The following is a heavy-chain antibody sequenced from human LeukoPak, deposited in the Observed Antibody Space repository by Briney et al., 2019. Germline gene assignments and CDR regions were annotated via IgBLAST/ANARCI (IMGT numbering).Heavy chain of an antibody. CDR2: ISGSGDNT. V-gene: IGHV3-23*01. CDR1: GLTFSNYA. CDR3: ARGPSRRGLRSSADY. Sequence: PGGSLRLSCSTSGLTFSNYAMSWVRQAPGKGLEWVSAISGSGDNTYYADSVKGRFTISRDNSKNVMFLQMHSLRAEDTALYVCARGPSRRGLRSSADYGGPGTLVTVSS. J-gene: IGHJ4*02. D-gene: IGHD6-13*01.